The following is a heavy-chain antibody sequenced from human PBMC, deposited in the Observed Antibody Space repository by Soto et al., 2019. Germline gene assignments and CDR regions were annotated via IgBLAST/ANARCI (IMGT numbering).Heavy chain of an antibody. Sequence: EVQLLESGGGLVQPGGSLRLSCAASGFTFSSYAMSWVRQAPGKGLEWVSAISGSGGSTYYADSVKGRFTISRDNSKNTLYLQMTSLRAEDTAVYYCAKRSGSGSSAPYFDYWGQGTLVTVSS. V-gene: IGHV3-23*01. D-gene: IGHD3-10*01. CDR3: AKRSGSGSSAPYFDY. CDR2: ISGSGGST. CDR1: GFTFSSYA. J-gene: IGHJ4*02.